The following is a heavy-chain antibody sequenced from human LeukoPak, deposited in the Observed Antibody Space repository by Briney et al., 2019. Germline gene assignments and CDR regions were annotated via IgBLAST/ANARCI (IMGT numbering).Heavy chain of an antibody. CDR3: ARDSGYYDFWSGYFLSATPGGGFDP. CDR2: FYHGGST. CDR1: GGSISLSYYY. D-gene: IGHD3-3*01. Sequence: PSETLSLTCSVSGGSISLSYYYWGWIRQPPGKGLEWIGTFYHGGSTYYNPSLKSRVTISVDTSKNHFSLKLSSVTAADTAVYYCARDSGYYDFWSGYFLSATPGGGFDPWGQGTLVTVSS. V-gene: IGHV4-39*02. J-gene: IGHJ5*02.